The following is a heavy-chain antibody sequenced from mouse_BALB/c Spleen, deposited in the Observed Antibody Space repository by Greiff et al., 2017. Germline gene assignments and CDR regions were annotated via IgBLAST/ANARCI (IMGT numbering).Heavy chain of an antibody. Sequence: EVQVVESGGGLVQPGGSLKLSCAASGFTFSSYTMSWVRQTPEKRLEWVAYISNGGGSTYYPDTVKGRFTISRDNAKNTLYLQMSSLKSEDTAMYYCARHYYGSRENAMDYWGQGTSVTVSS. CDR2: ISNGGGST. J-gene: IGHJ4*01. V-gene: IGHV5-12-2*01. CDR3: ARHYYGSRENAMDY. D-gene: IGHD1-1*01. CDR1: GFTFSSYT.